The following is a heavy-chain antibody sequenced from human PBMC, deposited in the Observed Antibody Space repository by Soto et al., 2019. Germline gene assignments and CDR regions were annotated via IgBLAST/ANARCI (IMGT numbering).Heavy chain of an antibody. CDR2: IIPIFGTA. V-gene: IGHV1-69*01. D-gene: IGHD6-19*01. CDR1: GGTFSSYD. Sequence: QVQLVQSGAEVKKPGSSVKVSCKAYGGTFSSYDISWVRQAPGQGLEWMGGIIPIFGTANYAQKFQGRVTITADESTSTAYMELISLRSEDTAVYYCARDRSSGSGWIDYWCQGTLVTVSS. CDR3: ARDRSSGSGWIDY. J-gene: IGHJ4*02.